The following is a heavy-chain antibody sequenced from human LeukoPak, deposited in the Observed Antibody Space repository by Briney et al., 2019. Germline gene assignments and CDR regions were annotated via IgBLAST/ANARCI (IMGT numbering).Heavy chain of an antibody. CDR3: ARDGEYYDSSGSYFDY. CDR2: VNPSSGST. V-gene: IGHV1-46*01. CDR1: GYTFTTYY. D-gene: IGHD3-22*01. J-gene: IGHJ4*02. Sequence: ASVKVSCKASGYTFTTYYMHWVRQAPGQGLEWMGIVNPSSGSTSYAQKFQGRVTMTRDTSTSTFYMELRSLKSEDTAVYYCARDGEYYDSSGSYFDYWGQGTLVTVSS.